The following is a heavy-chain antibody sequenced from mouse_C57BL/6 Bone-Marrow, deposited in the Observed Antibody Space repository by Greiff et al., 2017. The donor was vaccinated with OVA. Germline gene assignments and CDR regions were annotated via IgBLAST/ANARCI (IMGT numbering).Heavy chain of an antibody. J-gene: IGHJ4*01. CDR1: GYTFTGYC. Sequence: VKLMESGAELMKPGASVKLSCKATGYTFTGYCIEWVKQRPGHGLEWIGEILPGSGSTNYNEKFKGKATFTADTSSNTAYMQLSSLTTEDSAIYDCARHPFITTSPLDYWGQGTSVTVSS. V-gene: IGHV1-9*01. CDR3: ARHPFITTSPLDY. CDR2: ILPGSGST. D-gene: IGHD1-1*01.